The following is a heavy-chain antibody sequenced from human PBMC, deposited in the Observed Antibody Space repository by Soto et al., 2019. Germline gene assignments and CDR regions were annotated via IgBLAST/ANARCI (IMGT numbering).Heavy chain of an antibody. V-gene: IGHV3-74*01. CDR1: GFTFSGHW. J-gene: IGHJ4*02. D-gene: IGHD4-17*01. CDR2: IKNDGAMT. CDR3: VRQGLDANFDF. Sequence: EVQLVESGGGLVQPGGSLRLSCAASGFTFSGHWMHWVRQAPGKGLVWVSRIKNDGAMTNYADSVRGRFSISRDNAKNTLYLQVDSLRAEDTAVYYCVRQGLDANFDFWGQGTLVTVSS.